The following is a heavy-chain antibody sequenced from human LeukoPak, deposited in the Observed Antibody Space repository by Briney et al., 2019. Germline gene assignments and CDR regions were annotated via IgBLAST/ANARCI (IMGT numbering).Heavy chain of an antibody. V-gene: IGHV4-59*01. CDR1: GGSISSYY. CDR2: IYYSGTI. J-gene: IGHJ4*02. Sequence: SETLSLTCTVSGGSISSYYWSWIRQPPGKGLEWIGYIYYSGTINYNPSLMSRVTISVDTSKNQFSLKLSSVTAADTAVYYCARAWATDYFDYWGQGTLVTVSP. CDR3: ARAWATDYFDY.